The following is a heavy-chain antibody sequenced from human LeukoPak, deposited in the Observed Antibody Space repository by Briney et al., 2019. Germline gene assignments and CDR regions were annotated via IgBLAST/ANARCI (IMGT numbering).Heavy chain of an antibody. J-gene: IGHJ6*02. CDR3: ARQGWVYYYYYGMDV. CDR1: GGSISNYY. D-gene: IGHD6-19*01. V-gene: IGHV4-59*08. Sequence: PSETLSLTCTVSGGSISNYYWSWIRQPPGKGLEWIGYIYYSGSTNYNPSLKSRVTISVDTSKNQFSLKLSSVTAADTAVYYCARQGWVYYYYYGMDVWGQGTTVTVSS. CDR2: IYYSGST.